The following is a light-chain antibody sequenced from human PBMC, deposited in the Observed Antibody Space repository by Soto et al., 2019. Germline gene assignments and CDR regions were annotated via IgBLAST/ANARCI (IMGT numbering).Light chain of an antibody. CDR1: SSDVGSYNL. CDR2: EGS. J-gene: IGLJ2*01. Sequence: QSVLAQPASVSGSPGQSITISCTGTSSDVGSYNLVSWYQQHPGKAPKLMIYEGSKRPSGVSNRFSGSKSGNTASLTISGLQAEDEADYYCSSYTSSSTPLFGGGTKGTVL. CDR3: SSYTSSSTPL. V-gene: IGLV2-14*02.